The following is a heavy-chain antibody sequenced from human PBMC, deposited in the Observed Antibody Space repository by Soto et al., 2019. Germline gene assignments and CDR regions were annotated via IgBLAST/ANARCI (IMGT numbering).Heavy chain of an antibody. V-gene: IGHV1-46*01. CDR3: ARGAVVVPNGLIAGMDV. D-gene: IGHD2-15*01. CDR1: GYSFSNFY. J-gene: IGHJ6*02. CDR2: IDPSSGTT. Sequence: GHSVKVSCKPSGYSFSNFYVHWVRQAPGQGLEWMGIIDPSSGTTSYTQKFQERVTMTRDTSMSTVYMELSRLRSEDTAVYYCARGAVVVPNGLIAGMDVWGRGTTVTVSS.